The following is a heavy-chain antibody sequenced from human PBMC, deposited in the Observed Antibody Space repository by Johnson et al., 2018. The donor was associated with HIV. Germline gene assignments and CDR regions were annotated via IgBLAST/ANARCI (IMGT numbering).Heavy chain of an antibody. V-gene: IGHV3-30-3*01. J-gene: IGHJ3*02. CDR3: AKETRDSRSAFDI. CDR1: GFTFSSYA. Sequence: VQLVESGGGVVQPGRSLRLSCAAYGFTFSSYAMHWVRQAPGKGLEWVAVISSDGRNKYYADSVKGRFTISRDNAKNTLYLQMNSLRAEDTAVYYCAKETRDSRSAFDIWGQGTLVTVSS. D-gene: IGHD4-11*01. CDR2: ISSDGRNK.